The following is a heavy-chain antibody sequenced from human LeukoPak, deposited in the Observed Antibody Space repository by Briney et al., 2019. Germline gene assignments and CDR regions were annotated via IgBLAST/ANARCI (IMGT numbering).Heavy chain of an antibody. V-gene: IGHV3-11*06. D-gene: IGHD1-7*01. J-gene: IGHJ4*02. CDR3: ARGSQGTTYFVY. CDR2: ISSSSSKHT. Sequence: GGSLRLSCVASGFTFSDYYMSWIRQAPGKGLEWDSYISSSSSKHTKYADSVKGRFTISRDNAKNSLYLQMNGLRDEDTAVYYCARGSQGTTYFVYWGQGTLVTVSS. CDR1: GFTFSDYY.